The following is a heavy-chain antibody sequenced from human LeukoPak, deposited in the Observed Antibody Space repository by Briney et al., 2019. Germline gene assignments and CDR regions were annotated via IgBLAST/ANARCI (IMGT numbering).Heavy chain of an antibody. CDR2: ISSSGCTI. J-gene: IGHJ4*02. CDR1: GFTFSRYN. Sequence: QTGGSLRLSCAASGFTFSRYNMNWVRQAPGKGLEWVSYISSSGCTINYADSVKGRFTISRDNAKNSLYLQMNSLTAEDTAVYYCARDLGNGDYFDYWGQGTLVTVSS. D-gene: IGHD2-8*01. CDR3: ARDLGNGDYFDY. V-gene: IGHV3-48*01.